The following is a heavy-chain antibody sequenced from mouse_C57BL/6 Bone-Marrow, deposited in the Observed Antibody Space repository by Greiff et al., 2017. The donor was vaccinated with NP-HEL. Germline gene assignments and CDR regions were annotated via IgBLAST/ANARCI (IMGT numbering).Heavy chain of an antibody. CDR2: INYDGSST. CDR3: ARENHWYFDV. CDR1: GFTFSDYY. Sequence: EVQLVESEGGLVQPGSSMKLSCTASGFTFSDYYMAWVRQVPEKGLEWVANINYDGSSTYYLDSLKSRFIISRDNAKNILYLQMSSLKSEDTATYYCARENHWYFDVWGTGTTVTVSS. V-gene: IGHV5-16*01. J-gene: IGHJ1*03.